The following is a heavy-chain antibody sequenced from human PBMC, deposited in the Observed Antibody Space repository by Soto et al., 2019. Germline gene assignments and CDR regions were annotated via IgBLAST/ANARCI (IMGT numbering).Heavy chain of an antibody. CDR2: INTNTGNP. Sequence: GASVKVSCKASGYTFTSYAMNWVRQAPGQGLEWMGWINTNTGNPTYAQGFTGRFVFSLDTSVSTAYLQICSLKAEDTAVYYCARDKGSLLWFGELLKAPHYYMYVWGKGTTVTVS. V-gene: IGHV7-4-1*01. D-gene: IGHD3-10*01. CDR3: ARDKGSLLWFGELLKAPHYYMYV. CDR1: GYTFTSYA. J-gene: IGHJ6*03.